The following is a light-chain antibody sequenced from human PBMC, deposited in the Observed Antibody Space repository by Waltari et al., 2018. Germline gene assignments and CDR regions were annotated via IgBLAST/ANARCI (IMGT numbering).Light chain of an antibody. J-gene: IGKJ1*01. V-gene: IGKV3-15*01. CDR3: QQYNNLPPWT. CDR2: GAS. Sequence: EIVMTQSPATLSVSPGERATLSCRASQSVSSNLAWYQQKPGQAPRLLIYGASTRATGIPARFSGSWSGTEFTPTISSLQSEDFAVYYCQQYNNLPPWTFGQGTKVEIK. CDR1: QSVSSN.